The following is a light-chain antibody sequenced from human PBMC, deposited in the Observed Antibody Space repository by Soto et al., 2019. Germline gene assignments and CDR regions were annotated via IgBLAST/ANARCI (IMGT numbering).Light chain of an antibody. J-gene: IGLJ1*01. Sequence: QSVLPQPASVSGSPGQSITISCTGTSSDVGGYNLVSWYQQHPGKVPKVIISEGNKRPSGVSNRFSGSKSGNTASLTISGLQAEDEADYYCCSYAGYSSFIFGSGTKVTVL. CDR1: SSDVGGYNL. V-gene: IGLV2-23*03. CDR3: CSYAGYSSFI. CDR2: EGN.